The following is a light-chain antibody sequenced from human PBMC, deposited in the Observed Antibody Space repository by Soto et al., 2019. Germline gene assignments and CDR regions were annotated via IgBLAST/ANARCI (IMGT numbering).Light chain of an antibody. CDR3: ATWDDSLNGYV. CDR1: SSNIGSNT. Sequence: QSVLTQPPSVSVTPAQRVTISCSGSSSNIGSNTVNRYQQLPGTAPKLLIYSNNQRPSGVPDRFSGSKSGTSASLAISGLQSEDEGDYYCATWDDSLNGYVFGTGTKVNVL. CDR2: SNN. J-gene: IGLJ1*01. V-gene: IGLV1-44*01.